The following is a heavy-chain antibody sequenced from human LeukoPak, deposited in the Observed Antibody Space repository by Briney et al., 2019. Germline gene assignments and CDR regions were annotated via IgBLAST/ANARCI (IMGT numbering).Heavy chain of an antibody. Sequence: SVKVSCKASGGTFSSYAISWVRQAPGQGLEWMGGIIPIFGTANYAQKFQGRVTITADKSTSTAFMELSSLRSDDTAVYYCARDVLDYYDRSGYVTWGQGTLVTVSS. CDR3: ARDVLDYYDRSGYVT. D-gene: IGHD3-22*01. V-gene: IGHV1-69*06. CDR2: IIPIFGTA. J-gene: IGHJ5*02. CDR1: GGTFSSYA.